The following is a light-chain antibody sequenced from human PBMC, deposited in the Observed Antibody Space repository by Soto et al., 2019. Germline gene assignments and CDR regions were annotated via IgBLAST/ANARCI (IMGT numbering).Light chain of an antibody. Sequence: QSALTQPASVSGSPGQSITISCTGTSSDVGSYNLVSWYQQHPGKAPKLMIYEGSKRPSGVSNRFSGSKSGNTASLTISGLQAEDEADYYCCSYAGSGTFGLVFGGGTKLTVL. CDR2: EGS. J-gene: IGLJ2*01. CDR1: SSDVGSYNL. CDR3: CSYAGSGTFGLV. V-gene: IGLV2-23*03.